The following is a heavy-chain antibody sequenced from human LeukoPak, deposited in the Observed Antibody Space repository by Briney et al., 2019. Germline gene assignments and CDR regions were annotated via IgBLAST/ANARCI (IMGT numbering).Heavy chain of an antibody. D-gene: IGHD2-2*02. V-gene: IGHV3-15*01. J-gene: IGHJ3*01. Sequence: GGPLRLSCAASGFTFSNAWMSWVRQAPGKGLEWVGRIKSKTDGGTTDYAAPVKGRFIISRDDSKNTLYLQMNSLKTEDTAVYHCTTLASFHTLHWGQGTMVTVSS. CDR3: TTLASFHTLH. CDR2: IKSKTDGGTT. CDR1: GFTFSNAW.